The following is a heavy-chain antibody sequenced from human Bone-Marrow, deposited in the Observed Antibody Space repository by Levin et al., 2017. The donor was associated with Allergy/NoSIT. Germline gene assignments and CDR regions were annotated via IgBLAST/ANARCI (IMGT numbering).Heavy chain of an antibody. CDR1: GYTFTGYY. CDR3: AKERGNGDWYYDY. V-gene: IGHV1-2*06. D-gene: IGHD2-21*02. Sequence: GESLKISCKASGYTFTGYYMHWVRQAPGQGLEWMGRINPNSGGTSFAQKFQGRVTMARDTSINTAYMELTSLRSDDRAVYYCAKERGNGDWYYDYWGQGTLVTVSS. J-gene: IGHJ4*02. CDR2: INPNSGGT.